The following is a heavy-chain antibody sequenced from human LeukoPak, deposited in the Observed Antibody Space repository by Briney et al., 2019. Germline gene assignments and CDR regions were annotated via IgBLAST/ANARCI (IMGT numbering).Heavy chain of an antibody. CDR1: GYSISSGYY. J-gene: IGHJ3*02. CDR2: SGST. Sequence: TSETLSLTCTVSGYSISSGYYWGWIRQPPGKGLEWIGSGSTYYNPSLKSRVTISVDTSKNQFSLKLSSVTAADTAVYYCARHDGSGSYDAFDIWGQGTMVTVSS. D-gene: IGHD3-10*01. V-gene: IGHV4-38-2*02. CDR3: ARHDGSGSYDAFDI.